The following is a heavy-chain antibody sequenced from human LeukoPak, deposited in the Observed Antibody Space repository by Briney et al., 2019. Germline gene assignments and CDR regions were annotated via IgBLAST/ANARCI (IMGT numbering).Heavy chain of an antibody. CDR2: ISSSSSYI. D-gene: IGHD6-19*01. CDR1: GFTFSSYS. J-gene: IGHJ4*02. Sequence: KPGGSLRLSCAASGFTFSSYSMNWVRQAPGKGLEWVSSISSSSSYIYYADPVKGRFTISRDNAKNSLYLQMNSLRAEDTAVYYCARDIAVAGSDYWGQGTLVTVSS. CDR3: ARDIAVAGSDY. V-gene: IGHV3-21*01.